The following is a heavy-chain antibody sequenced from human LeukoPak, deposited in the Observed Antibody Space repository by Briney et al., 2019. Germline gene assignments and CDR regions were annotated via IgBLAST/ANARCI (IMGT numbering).Heavy chain of an antibody. CDR3: AKDPHAIVATASEGDY. Sequence: PGGSLRLSCAASGFTFSSYAMSWVRQASGKGLEWVSAISGSGGSTYYADSVKGRFTISRDNSKNTLYLQMNSLRAEDTAVYYCAKDPHAIVATASEGDYWGQGTLVTVSS. J-gene: IGHJ4*02. CDR2: ISGSGGST. CDR1: GFTFSSYA. V-gene: IGHV3-23*01. D-gene: IGHD5-12*01.